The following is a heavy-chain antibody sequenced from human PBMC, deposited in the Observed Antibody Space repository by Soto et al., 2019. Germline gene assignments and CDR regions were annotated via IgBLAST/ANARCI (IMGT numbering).Heavy chain of an antibody. J-gene: IGHJ6*02. V-gene: IGHV3-73*01. CDR1: GFTFSNAW. D-gene: IGHD3-3*01. CDR2: IRSKANSYAT. CDR3: TRRCDFWSGYSPCDPYYGMDV. Sequence: EVQLVESGGGLVKPGGSLRLSCAASGFTFSNAWMSWVRQAPGKGLEWVGRIRSKANSYATAYAASVKGRFTISRDDSKNTAYLQMNSLKTEDTAVYYCTRRCDFWSGYSPCDPYYGMDVWGQGTTVTVSS.